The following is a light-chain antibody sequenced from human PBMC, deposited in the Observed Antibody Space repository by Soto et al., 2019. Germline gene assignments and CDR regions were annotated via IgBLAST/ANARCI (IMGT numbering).Light chain of an antibody. CDR1: QAVSIF. Sequence: EILLAQSPATLSLSPGERATLSCKASQAVSIFLAWYQQKPGQAPRLLIHDASNRATGVPARFSGRGSGRDFTLTINSLEPEDFAVYYCQQRSTWLYFFGQGTKLEV. V-gene: IGKV3-11*02. CDR3: QQRSTWLYF. J-gene: IGKJ2*01. CDR2: DAS.